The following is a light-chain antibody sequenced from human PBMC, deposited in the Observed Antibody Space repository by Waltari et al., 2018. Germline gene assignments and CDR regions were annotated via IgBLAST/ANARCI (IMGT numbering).Light chain of an antibody. CDR3: QQYYSYPLT. V-gene: IGKV1-8*01. J-gene: IGKJ4*01. Sequence: AIRLTQSPSSFSASTVDRVTITCRATQGVSTYLAWYQQKPGEAPKLLIYAASTLQSGVPSRFSGSGSGTDFTLTISCLQSEDFATYYCQQYYSYPLTFGGGTKVEI. CDR1: QGVSTY. CDR2: AAS.